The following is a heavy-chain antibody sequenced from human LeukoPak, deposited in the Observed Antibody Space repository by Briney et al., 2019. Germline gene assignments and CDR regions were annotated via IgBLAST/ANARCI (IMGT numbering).Heavy chain of an antibody. CDR1: GGSISSGDYS. D-gene: IGHD3-9*01. V-gene: IGHV4-30-2*01. J-gene: IGHJ5*02. CDR2: IYDNGNT. Sequence: SQTLSLTCAVSGGSISSGDYSWSWIRQPPGKGLEWIGYIYDNGNTYYTPSLKSRVTISRDRSKNQFSLRLNSVTAADTAVYYCARCSYDILPGCLFDPWGQGTPVTVSS. CDR3: ARCSYDILPGCLFDP.